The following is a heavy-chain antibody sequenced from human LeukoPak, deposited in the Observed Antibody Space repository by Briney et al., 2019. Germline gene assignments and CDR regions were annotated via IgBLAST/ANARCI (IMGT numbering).Heavy chain of an antibody. D-gene: IGHD3-9*01. Sequence: SETLSLTCAVSGGSFSGYYWSWIRQPPGKGLEWIGEINHSGSTNYNPSLKSRVTISVDTSKNQFSLKLSSVTAADTAVYYCARGRSIRYFDWLFVSPFDYWGQGTLVTVST. CDR1: GGSFSGYY. J-gene: IGHJ4*02. V-gene: IGHV4-34*01. CDR2: INHSGST. CDR3: ARGRSIRYFDWLFVSPFDY.